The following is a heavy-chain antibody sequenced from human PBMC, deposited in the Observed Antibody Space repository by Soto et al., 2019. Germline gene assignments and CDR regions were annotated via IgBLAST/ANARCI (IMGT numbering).Heavy chain of an antibody. D-gene: IGHD2-15*01. V-gene: IGHV4-34*01. J-gene: IGHJ6*03. CDR1: GGSFSCYY. CDR2: INHSGST. CDR3: ARVKRFNCSGGSCYQYYYYYMDV. Sequence: SETLSLTCAVYGGSFSCYYWSWIRQPPGKGLEWIGEINHSGSTNYNPSLKSRVTISVDTSKNQFSLKLSSVTAADTAVYYCARVKRFNCSGGSCYQYYYYYMDVWGKGTTVTVSS.